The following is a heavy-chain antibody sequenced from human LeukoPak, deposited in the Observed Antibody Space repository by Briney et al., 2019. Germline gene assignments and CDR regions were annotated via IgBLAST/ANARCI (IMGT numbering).Heavy chain of an antibody. Sequence: GGSLRLSCAASGFTFSSYGMHWVRQAPGKGLEWVAVIWYDGSNKYYADPVKGRFTISRDNSKNTLYLQMNSLRAEDTALYYCAKKGADAYCGGGSCFDYWGQGTLVTVSS. CDR2: IWYDGSNK. J-gene: IGHJ4*02. V-gene: IGHV3-33*06. CDR1: GFTFSSYG. D-gene: IGHD2-21*01. CDR3: AKKGADAYCGGGSCFDY.